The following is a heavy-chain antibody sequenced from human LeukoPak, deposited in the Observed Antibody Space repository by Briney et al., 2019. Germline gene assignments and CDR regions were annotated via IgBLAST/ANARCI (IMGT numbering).Heavy chain of an antibody. CDR3: AKGSYRERFLQIYYYYYYMDV. V-gene: IGHV3-23*01. CDR1: GFTFSIYP. Sequence: GGSLRLFCAVSGFTFSIYPMRWLRQAPGKGLEWVSAIRGSGGSTYFADSVKGRFTISRDNSKNTLYLQMNSLRAEDTAVYYCAKGSYRERFLQIYYYYYYMDVWGKGTTVTVSS. J-gene: IGHJ6*03. D-gene: IGHD1-26*01. CDR2: IRGSGGST.